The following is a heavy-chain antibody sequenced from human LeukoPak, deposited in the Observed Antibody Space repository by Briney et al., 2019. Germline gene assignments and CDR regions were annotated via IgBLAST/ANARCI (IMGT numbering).Heavy chain of an antibody. CDR1: RFSLTTRGVN. J-gene: IGHJ5*02. CDR2: IYWDDDK. CDR3: GHRRSTARTWFDP. D-gene: IGHD5-18*01. V-gene: IGHV2-5*02. Sequence: SDPTLANPTQTLTLTCTFSRFSLTTRGVNVGWIRQPPGKNLEWRALIYWDDDKRYCPSLKSRLTITKDTSKNQVFLTMTNMDPVDTATYYCGHRRSTARTWFDPWGQGTLVTVSS.